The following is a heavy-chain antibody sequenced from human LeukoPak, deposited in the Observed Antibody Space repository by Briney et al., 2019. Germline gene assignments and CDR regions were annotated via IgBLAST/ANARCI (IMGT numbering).Heavy chain of an antibody. CDR2: ISSSGSTI. J-gene: IGHJ4*02. Sequence: GGSLRLSCAASGFTFSDYYMSWIRQAPGKGLEWVSYISSSGSTIYYADSVKGRFTISRDNAKNSLYLQMNSLRAEDTAVYYCARVARGIAAANYYFDYWGQGTLVTVS. CDR1: GFTFSDYY. CDR3: ARVARGIAAANYYFDY. V-gene: IGHV3-11*04. D-gene: IGHD6-13*01.